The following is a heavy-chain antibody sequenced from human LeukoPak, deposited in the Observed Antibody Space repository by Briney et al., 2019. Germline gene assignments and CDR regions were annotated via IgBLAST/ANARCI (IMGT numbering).Heavy chain of an antibody. CDR1: GDSVSSNNST. Sequence: SQTLSLTCAISGDSVSSNNSTWNWIRQSPSRGLEWLGRTYYRSMWYDDYAVSVKSRIIINPDTSKNRFSLQLNSVTPEDTAVYYCARFGSTYRYWGQGALVTVSS. CDR3: ARFGSTYRY. D-gene: IGHD2-2*01. J-gene: IGHJ4*02. V-gene: IGHV6-1*01. CDR2: TYYRSMWYD.